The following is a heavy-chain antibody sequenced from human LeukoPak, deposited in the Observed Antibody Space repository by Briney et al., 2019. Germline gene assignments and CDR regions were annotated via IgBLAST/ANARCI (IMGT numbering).Heavy chain of an antibody. Sequence: SQTLSLTCAISGDSFSSNNTTWNWIRQSPSRGLEWLGRTYFRGKWYNDYALSVKSRITINPDTSKNQFSLQLNSVTPEDTAVYYCARGPLRYFDHWGQGTLVTVSS. CDR3: ARGPLRYFDH. V-gene: IGHV6-1*01. J-gene: IGHJ4*02. CDR2: TYFRGKWYN. CDR1: GDSFSSNNTT. D-gene: IGHD4-17*01.